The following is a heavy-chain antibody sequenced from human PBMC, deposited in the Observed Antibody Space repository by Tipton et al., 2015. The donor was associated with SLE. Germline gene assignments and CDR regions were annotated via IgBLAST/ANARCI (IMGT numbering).Heavy chain of an antibody. CDR1: GFTVSSNY. CDR2: IYSGGST. V-gene: IGHV3-53*01. CDR3: ARGSSLGYDAFDI. D-gene: IGHD6-6*01. J-gene: IGHJ3*02. Sequence: SLRLSCAASGFTVSSNYMSWVRQAPGKGLEWVSVIYSGGSTYYADSVKGRFTISRDNSKNTLYLQMNSLRAEDTAVYYCARGSSLGYDAFDIWGQGTMVTVSS.